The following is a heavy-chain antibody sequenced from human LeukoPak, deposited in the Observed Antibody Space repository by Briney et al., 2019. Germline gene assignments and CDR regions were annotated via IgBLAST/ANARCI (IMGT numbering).Heavy chain of an antibody. Sequence: PSETLSLTCSVSGGSITNYYWSWIRQSPGKGLEWIGYIYYSGSTNYNPSLKSRVTISVDTSKNQFSLKLSSVTAADTAVYYCARVAYSSSFDYWGQGTLVTVSS. CDR3: ARVAYSSSFDY. D-gene: IGHD6-6*01. J-gene: IGHJ4*02. CDR1: GGSITNYY. CDR2: IYYSGST. V-gene: IGHV4-59*12.